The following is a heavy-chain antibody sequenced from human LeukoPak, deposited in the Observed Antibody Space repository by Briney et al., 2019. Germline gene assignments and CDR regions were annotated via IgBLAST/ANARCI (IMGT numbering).Heavy chain of an antibody. CDR1: GYIFTNYA. V-gene: IGHV1-3*01. J-gene: IGHJ4*02. Sequence: EASVTVSCKASGYIFTNYAMHWVRQAPGQRLEWMGWINAGDGDTKYSQRFQGRVTIIRDTSANTAYMELSSLRSEDTAVYYCARPNHGYDYWGQGTLVTVSS. CDR3: ARPNHGYDY. D-gene: IGHD5-18*01. CDR2: INAGDGDT.